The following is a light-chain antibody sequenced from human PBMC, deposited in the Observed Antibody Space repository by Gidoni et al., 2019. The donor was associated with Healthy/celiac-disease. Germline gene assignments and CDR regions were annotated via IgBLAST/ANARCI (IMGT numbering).Light chain of an antibody. CDR1: SSNIGSNY. Sequence: QSVLTQPPSASGTPGQRVPISCSGSSSNIGSNYVYWYQQLPGTAPKLLIYSNNQRPSGVPDLFSGSKSGTSASLAISGLRSEDEADYYCAAWDDSLSGVVFGGGTKLTVL. CDR2: SNN. J-gene: IGLJ2*01. V-gene: IGLV1-47*02. CDR3: AAWDDSLSGVV.